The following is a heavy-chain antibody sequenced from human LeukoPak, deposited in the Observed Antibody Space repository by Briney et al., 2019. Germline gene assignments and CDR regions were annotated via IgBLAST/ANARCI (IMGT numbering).Heavy chain of an antibody. Sequence: SETLSLTCTVSGGSISSYYWSWIRQPAGKGLEWIGRIYTSGSTNYNPSLKSRVTMSVDTSKNQFSLKLSSVTAADTAVYYCARVSLGGYDSSGYYSDYFDYWGQGTLVTVSS. CDR1: GGSISSYY. D-gene: IGHD3-22*01. CDR2: IYTSGST. V-gene: IGHV4-4*07. J-gene: IGHJ4*02. CDR3: ARVSLGGYDSSGYYSDYFDY.